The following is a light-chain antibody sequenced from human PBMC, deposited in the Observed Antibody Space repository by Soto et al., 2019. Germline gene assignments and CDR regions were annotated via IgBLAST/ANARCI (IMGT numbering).Light chain of an antibody. CDR2: EVS. Sequence: QSALTQPPSASGSPGQSVTISCTRTSSDVGGYNYVSWYQQHPGKAPKLMIYEVSKRPSGVPDRFSGSKSGNTASLTVSGLQAEDEADYCCSSYAGSNNWVFGGGTKVTVL. V-gene: IGLV2-8*01. CDR1: SSDVGGYNY. CDR3: SSYAGSNNWV. J-gene: IGLJ3*02.